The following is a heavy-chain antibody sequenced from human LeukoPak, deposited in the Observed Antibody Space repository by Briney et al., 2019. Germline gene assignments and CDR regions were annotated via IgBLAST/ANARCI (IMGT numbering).Heavy chain of an antibody. Sequence: ASVKVSCKASGYIFTRYGISWVRQAPGQGLEWMGWISAHYGNTNYAQKFQDRVTMTTDTSTNTAYMELGSLRPDDTAVYYCARDFFHGHCSGLSCFLLDYWGKGSLVTVSS. J-gene: IGHJ4*02. CDR3: ARDFFHGHCSGLSCFLLDY. CDR2: ISAHYGNT. D-gene: IGHD2-15*01. V-gene: IGHV1-18*04. CDR1: GYIFTRYG.